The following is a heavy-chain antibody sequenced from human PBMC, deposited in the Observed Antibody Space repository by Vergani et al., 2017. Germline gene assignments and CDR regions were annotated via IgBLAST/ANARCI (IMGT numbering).Heavy chain of an antibody. CDR2: IYSTGST. CDR1: GSSISSSSYY. J-gene: IGHJ6*02. D-gene: IGHD3-9*01. Sequence: QLQLQESGPGLVKPSETLSLTCTVSGSSISSSSYYWSWIRQSPGKGLEWIGYIYSTGSTNYNPSLNSRVTMSVDTSKNQFSLKLRSVTAADTAVYFCARVMYRDEASTGYRLEGMDIWGQGTTVTISS. CDR3: ARVMYRDEASTGYRLEGMDI. V-gene: IGHV4-61*01.